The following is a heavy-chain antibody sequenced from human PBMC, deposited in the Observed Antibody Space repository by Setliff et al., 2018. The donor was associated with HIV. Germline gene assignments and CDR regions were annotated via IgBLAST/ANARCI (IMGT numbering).Heavy chain of an antibody. J-gene: IGHJ4*02. CDR1: GGSISSSY. Sequence: KTSETLSLTCTVSGGSISSSYWSWIRQPPGKGLEWIGYIYYSGSTNYNPSLKSRVTISLDTSKTQFSLKLSSVTAADTAVYYCATEGGSYPAVYFDSWGQGTLVTVSS. CDR3: ATEGGSYPAVYFDS. D-gene: IGHD1-26*01. CDR2: IYYSGST. V-gene: IGHV4-59*01.